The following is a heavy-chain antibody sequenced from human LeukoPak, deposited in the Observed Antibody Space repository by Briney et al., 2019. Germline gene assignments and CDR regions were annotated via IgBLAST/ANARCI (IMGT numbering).Heavy chain of an antibody. V-gene: IGHV3-9*02. Sequence: GRSLRLSCAASGFTSDDYAMHWVRQAPGKGLEWVSGISWNSGSIGYADSVKGRFTISRDNAKNSLYLQMNSLRAEDMALYYCAKDRYYDFWSGYYSFDYWGQGTLVTVSS. J-gene: IGHJ4*02. D-gene: IGHD3-3*01. CDR1: GFTSDDYA. CDR2: ISWNSGSI. CDR3: AKDRYYDFWSGYYSFDY.